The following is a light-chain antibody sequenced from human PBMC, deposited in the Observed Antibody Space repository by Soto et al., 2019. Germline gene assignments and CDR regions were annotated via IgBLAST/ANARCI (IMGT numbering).Light chain of an antibody. CDR2: GAS. V-gene: IGKV3-15*01. J-gene: IGKJ1*01. CDR1: QSINAH. CDR3: QQYNTWLWT. Sequence: EVVMTQSPATLSVSPGERVTLSCRASQSINAHLAWYQQKPGQAPRLLILGASTRATGIPARFSGSGFGTEFILTISSLQSEDFAVYYCQQYNTWLWTFGQGTKVEIQ.